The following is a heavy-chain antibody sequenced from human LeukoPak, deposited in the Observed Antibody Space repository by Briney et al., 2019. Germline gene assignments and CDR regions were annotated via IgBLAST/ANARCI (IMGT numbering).Heavy chain of an antibody. CDR1: GYSISSGYY. CDR2: IYHSGST. J-gene: IGHJ4*02. V-gene: IGHV4-38-2*02. D-gene: IGHD2-2*01. Sequence: SETLSLTCTVSGYSISSGYYWGWIRQPPGKGLEWIGTIYHSGSTYYNPSLKSRVTISVDTSKNQFSLKLTSVTAADTAVYYCARVRGYCSSTICYRYYFDYWGQGTLVNVSS. CDR3: ARVRGYCSSTICYRYYFDY.